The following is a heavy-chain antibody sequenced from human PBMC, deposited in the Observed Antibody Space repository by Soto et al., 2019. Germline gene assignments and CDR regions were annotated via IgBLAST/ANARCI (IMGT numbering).Heavy chain of an antibody. CDR1: GFTFSSYE. Sequence: PGGSLRLSCAASGFTFSSYEMNWVRQAPGKGLEWVSYISSSGSTIYYADSVKGRFTISRDNAKNSLYLQMNSPRAEDTAVYYCARGVGCSGTSCYWQLVQRDAFDIWGQGTMVTVSS. J-gene: IGHJ3*02. CDR2: ISSSGSTI. D-gene: IGHD2-2*01. V-gene: IGHV3-48*03. CDR3: ARGVGCSGTSCYWQLVQRDAFDI.